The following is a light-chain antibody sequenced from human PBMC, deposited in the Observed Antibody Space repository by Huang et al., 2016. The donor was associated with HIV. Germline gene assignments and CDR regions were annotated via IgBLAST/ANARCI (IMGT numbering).Light chain of an antibody. V-gene: IGKV1-17*03. J-gene: IGKJ5*01. CDR2: AAS. CDR1: QDINNY. Sequence: DIQMTQSPSAMSASVGDRVNITCRANQDINNYLHWFQQKPGKVPKRLIYAASNFPSGVPSRFSGSGSGTEFTLTISNLQPEDFATYYCLQHLSYPPAFGQGTRLEIK. CDR3: LQHLSYPPA.